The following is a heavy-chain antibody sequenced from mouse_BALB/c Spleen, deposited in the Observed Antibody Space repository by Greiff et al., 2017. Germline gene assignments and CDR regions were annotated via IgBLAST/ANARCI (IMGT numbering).Heavy chain of an antibody. CDR2: IDPSDSET. CDR1: GYSFTSYW. D-gene: IGHD1-1*01. Sequence: VQLQQSGPQLVRPGASVKLSCKASGYSFTSYWMHWVKQRPGQGLEWIGMIDPSDSETRLNQKFKDKATLTVDKSSSTAYMQLSSPTSEDSAVYSSAKSGYDGSIAMDYWGQGTSVTVSS. V-gene: IGHV1-69*02. CDR3: AKSGYDGSIAMDY. J-gene: IGHJ4*01.